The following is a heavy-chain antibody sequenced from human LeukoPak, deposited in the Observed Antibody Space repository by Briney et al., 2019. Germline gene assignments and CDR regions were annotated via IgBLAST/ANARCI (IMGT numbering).Heavy chain of an antibody. D-gene: IGHD3-9*01. CDR3: ARGGRWVGYDILTGSHAFDI. Sequence: SQTLSLTCTVSGGSISSGDYYWRWIRQPPGKGLEWIGYIYYSGSTYYNPSLKSRVTISVDTSKNQFSLKLSSVTAADTAVYYCARGGRWVGYDILTGSHAFDIWGQGTMVTVSS. J-gene: IGHJ3*02. CDR2: IYYSGST. V-gene: IGHV4-30-4*01. CDR1: GGSISSGDYY.